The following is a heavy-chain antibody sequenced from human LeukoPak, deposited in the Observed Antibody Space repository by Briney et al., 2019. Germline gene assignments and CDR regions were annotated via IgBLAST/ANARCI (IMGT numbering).Heavy chain of an antibody. CDR1: GGSFSGYY. CDR3: ARRGSLEQQLVPHFDY. V-gene: IGHV4-34*01. D-gene: IGHD6-13*01. Sequence: SETLSLTCAVYGGSFSGYYWSWIRQPPGKGLEWIGEINHSGSTNYNPSLKSRVTISVDTSKNQFSLKLSSVTAADTAVYYCARRGSLEQQLVPHFDYWGQGTLVTVSS. J-gene: IGHJ4*02. CDR2: INHSGST.